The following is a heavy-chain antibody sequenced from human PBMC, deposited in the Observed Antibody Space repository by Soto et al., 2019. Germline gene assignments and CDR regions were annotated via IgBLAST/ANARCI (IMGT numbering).Heavy chain of an antibody. V-gene: IGHV3-15*01. D-gene: IGHD6-13*01. J-gene: IGHJ5*02. CDR2: IKSQTEI. CDR1: GFSLSNAW. CDR3: TTDSIVATGTGA. Sequence: GGSLRLSCAASGFSLSNAWMSWVRQAPGTRLEWVGRIKSQTEIDYAAPVKGRFTISRDESKNTLFLQMNSLKSENTAVYYCTTDSIVATGTGAWGQGTLVTVSS.